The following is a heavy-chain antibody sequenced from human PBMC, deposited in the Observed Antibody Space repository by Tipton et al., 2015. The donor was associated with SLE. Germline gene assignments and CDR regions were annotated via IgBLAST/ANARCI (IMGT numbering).Heavy chain of an antibody. CDR2: IYYSGST. CDR3: ARAPPLLGFQH. Sequence: TLSLTCTVSGGSISSGGYYWSWIRQHPGKGLEWIGYIYYSGSTYYNPSLKSRVTISVDTFKNQFSLKLSSVTAADTAVYYCARAPPLLGFQHWGQGTLITVSS. D-gene: IGHD3-16*01. CDR1: GGSISSGGYY. V-gene: IGHV4-31*03. J-gene: IGHJ1*01.